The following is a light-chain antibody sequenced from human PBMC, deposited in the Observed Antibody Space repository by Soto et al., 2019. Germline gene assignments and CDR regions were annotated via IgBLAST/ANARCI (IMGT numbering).Light chain of an antibody. V-gene: IGLV4-60*03. CDR2: LEGSGSY. CDR1: SGHSTYI. Sequence: QLVLTQSSSASASLGSSVTLTCTLSSGHSTYIISWHQHQPGKAPRYLMKLEGSGSYNKGSVVPDRFSGSSSGADRYLIISHLPSEDEADYYCATWYSNSLIFGGGTKLTVL. J-gene: IGLJ2*01. CDR3: ATWYSNSLI.